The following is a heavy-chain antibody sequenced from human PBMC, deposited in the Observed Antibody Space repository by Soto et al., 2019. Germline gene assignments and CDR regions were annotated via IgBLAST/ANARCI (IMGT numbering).Heavy chain of an antibody. CDR2: TSYDGNNE. V-gene: IGHV3-30*18. CDR3: AKDKGVFNWATSYFDY. CDR1: GFTFSNYA. J-gene: IGHJ4*02. Sequence: LRLSCAASGFTFSNYAMHWVRQAPGKGLEWVALTSYDGNNEYYTDSVKGRFTISRDNSKNTLFLQMNSPRPEDTAIYYCAKDKGVFNWATSYFDYWGQGALVTVSS. D-gene: IGHD1-1*01.